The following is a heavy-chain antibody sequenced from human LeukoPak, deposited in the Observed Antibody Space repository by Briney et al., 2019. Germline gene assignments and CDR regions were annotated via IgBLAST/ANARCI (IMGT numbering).Heavy chain of an antibody. V-gene: IGHV3-30*18. CDR3: AKEAGPSLDY. CDR1: GFTFSSYG. CDR2: ISYDGSNK. J-gene: IGHJ4*02. D-gene: IGHD6-19*01. Sequence: GGSPRLSCAASGFTFSSYGMHWVRQAPGKGLEWVAVISYDGSNKYYADSVKGRFTISRDNSKNTLYLQMNSLRAEDTAVYYCAKEAGPSLDYWGQGTLVTVSS.